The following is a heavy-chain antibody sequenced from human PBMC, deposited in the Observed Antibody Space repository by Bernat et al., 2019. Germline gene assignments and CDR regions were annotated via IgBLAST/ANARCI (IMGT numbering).Heavy chain of an antibody. CDR2: ISSISSYI. D-gene: IGHD2-15*01. CDR1: GFTFSSYS. Sequence: EVQLVESGGGLVKPLGSLRLSCPASGFTFSSYSMNWVRQAPGTGLEWVSSISSISSYIYYGGSEKGRFTISRDNAKNSLYLQMNSMRAEDTAVYYCARRVAGGLDAFYYCCGMDVWGQGTTVTVSS. CDR3: ARRVAGGLDAFYYCCGMDV. V-gene: IGHV3-21*01. J-gene: IGHJ6*02.